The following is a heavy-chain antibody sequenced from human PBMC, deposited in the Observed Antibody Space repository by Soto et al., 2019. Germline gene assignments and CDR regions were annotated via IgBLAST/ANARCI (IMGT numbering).Heavy chain of an antibody. D-gene: IGHD5-18*01. V-gene: IGHV4-39*07. Sequence: SETLSLTCTVSGGSISSSSYYWGWIRQPTGKGLEWIGSIYYSGSTNYNPSLKSRVTISVDTSKNQFSLKLSSVTAADTAVYYCARGAFGYSYGHGMDVWGQGTTVTVSS. J-gene: IGHJ6*02. CDR1: GGSISSSSYY. CDR3: ARGAFGYSYGHGMDV. CDR2: IYYSGST.